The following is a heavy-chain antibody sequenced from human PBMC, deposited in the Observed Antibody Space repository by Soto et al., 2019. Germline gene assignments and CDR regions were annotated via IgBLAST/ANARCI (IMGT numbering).Heavy chain of an antibody. J-gene: IGHJ6*02. CDR1: GYSFTSYW. V-gene: IGHV5-10-1*01. CDR2: IDPSDSYT. CDR3: ARLGGLSYYYHYGMDV. D-gene: IGHD3-10*01. Sequence: PGESLKISCKGSGYSFTSYWISWVRQMPGKGLEWMGRIDPSDSYTNYSPSSQGHVTISADKSISTAYLQWSSLKASDTAMYYCARLGGLSYYYHYGMDVWGQGTTVPVS.